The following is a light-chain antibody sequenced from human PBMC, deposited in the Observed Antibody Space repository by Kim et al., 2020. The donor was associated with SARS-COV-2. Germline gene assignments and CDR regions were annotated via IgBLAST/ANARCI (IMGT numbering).Light chain of an antibody. J-gene: IGKJ1*01. Sequence: ASLRDRVTITCRASQGIRSGLGWYQQKPGRAPTRLIYGASTLESGVPSRFSGSGSGTEFTLTISSLQPEDFATYYCLQHHAYPRTFGQGTKVDIK. V-gene: IGKV1-17*01. CDR1: QGIRSG. CDR2: GAS. CDR3: LQHHAYPRT.